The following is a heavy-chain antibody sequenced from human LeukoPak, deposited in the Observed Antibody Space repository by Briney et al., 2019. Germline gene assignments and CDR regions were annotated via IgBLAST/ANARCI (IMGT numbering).Heavy chain of an antibody. CDR3: ARLYTLNYGDDDL. D-gene: IGHD4-17*01. CDR2: IDPSDSYT. CDR1: GYSFTSYW. Sequence: LGESLKIPCKGSGYSFTSYWISWVRQMPGKGLEWMGKIDPSDSYTNYSPSFQGHVTISADKSISTAYLQWSSLKASDTAIYYCARLYTLNYGDDDLWGQGTLVTVSS. J-gene: IGHJ5*02. V-gene: IGHV5-10-1*01.